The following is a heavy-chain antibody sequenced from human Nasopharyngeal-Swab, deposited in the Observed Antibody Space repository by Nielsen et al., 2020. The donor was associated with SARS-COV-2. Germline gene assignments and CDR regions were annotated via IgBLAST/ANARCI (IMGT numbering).Heavy chain of an antibody. CDR1: GFTFHDYA. J-gene: IGHJ3*02. CDR2: ISWNSGSI. CDR3: AKDTGGLRFGGPGAFDI. V-gene: IGHV3-9*01. D-gene: IGHD5-12*01. Sequence: LSLTCAASGFTFHDYAMHWVRQAPGKGLEWVSGISWNSGSIGYADSVKGRFTISRDNAKNSLYLQMNSLRAEDTALYYCAKDTGGLRFGGPGAFDIWGQGTMVTVSS.